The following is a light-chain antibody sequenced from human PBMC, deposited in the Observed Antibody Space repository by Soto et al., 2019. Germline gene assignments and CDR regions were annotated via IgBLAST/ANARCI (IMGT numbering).Light chain of an antibody. V-gene: IGLV2-14*03. CDR3: SLYTNTSTPV. CDR1: SSDVGAYNY. J-gene: IGLJ1*01. Sequence: QSALTQSASVSGSPGQSISISCTGTSSDVGAYNYVSWYQQCPGKVPKLIIYDVSNRPSGVSNRFSGSKSGNTASLTISGLQAEDEGDYYCSLYTNTSTPVFGTGTKLTVL. CDR2: DVS.